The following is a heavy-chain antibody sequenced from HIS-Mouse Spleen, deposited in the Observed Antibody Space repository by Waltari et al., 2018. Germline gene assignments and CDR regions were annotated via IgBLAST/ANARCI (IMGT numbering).Heavy chain of an antibody. V-gene: IGHV3-30*04. Sequence: QVQLVESGGGVVQPGRSLRLSCAASGFTFSSYAMHWVRQAPGKGLGGVEVISYDGSNKYYADSGKGRFTISRDNSKNTLYLQMNSLRAEDTAVYYCARAGTLHIVATTFDYWGQGTLVTVSS. CDR3: ARAGTLHIVATTFDY. J-gene: IGHJ4*02. CDR2: ISYDGSNK. CDR1: GFTFSSYA. D-gene: IGHD5-12*01.